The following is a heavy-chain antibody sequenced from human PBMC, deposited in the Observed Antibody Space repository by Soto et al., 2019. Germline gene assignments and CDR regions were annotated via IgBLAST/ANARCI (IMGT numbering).Heavy chain of an antibody. D-gene: IGHD2-15*01. V-gene: IGHV3-30-3*01. CDR1: GFTFSSYA. Sequence: QVQLVESGGGVVQPGRSLRLSCAASGFTFSSYAMHWVRQAPGKGLEWVAVISYDGSNKYYADSVKGRFTISRDNSKNTLYLQMNSLRAEDTAVYYCAREGLVTYYYYYGMDVWGQGTTVTVSS. J-gene: IGHJ6*02. CDR3: AREGLVTYYYYYGMDV. CDR2: ISYDGSNK.